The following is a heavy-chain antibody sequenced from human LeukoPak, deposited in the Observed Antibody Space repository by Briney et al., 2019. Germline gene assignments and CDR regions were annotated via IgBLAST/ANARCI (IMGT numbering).Heavy chain of an antibody. CDR3: ARDESGRYYFDY. V-gene: IGHV3-53*01. Sequence: GGSLRLSCAAPGFTVSSNYMSWVRQAPGKGLEWVSVIYSGGSTYYADSVKGRFTISRDNSRNTLYLQMNSLRAEDTAVYYCARDESGRYYFDYWGQGTLVTVSS. CDR1: GFTVSSNY. CDR2: IYSGGST. D-gene: IGHD2-15*01. J-gene: IGHJ4*02.